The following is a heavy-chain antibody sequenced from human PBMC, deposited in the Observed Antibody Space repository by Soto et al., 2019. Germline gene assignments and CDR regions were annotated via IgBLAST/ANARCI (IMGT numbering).Heavy chain of an antibody. CDR2: IYWDDDK. D-gene: IGHD5-18*01. CDR3: VHRRVVGAMVLFDY. V-gene: IGHV2-5*02. J-gene: IGHJ4*02. Sequence: QVTLKESGPPLVKPTQTLTLTCTFSGFSLSTSGVGVGWIRQPPGKALEWLALIYWDDDKRYSPSLKSKLTIVKDPSKNQVVLTLPNMDPVDTATYYCVHRRVVGAMVLFDYWGQGTLVTVSS. CDR1: GFSLSTSGVG.